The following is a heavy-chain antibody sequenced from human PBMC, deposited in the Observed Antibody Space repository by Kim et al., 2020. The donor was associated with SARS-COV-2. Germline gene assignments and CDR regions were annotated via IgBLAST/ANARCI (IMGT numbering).Heavy chain of an antibody. CDR1: GYSFTSYW. Sequence: GESLKISCKGSGYSFTSYWIGWVRQMPGKGLEWMGIIYPGDSDTRYSPSFQGQVTISADKSISTAYLQWSSLKASDTAMYYCARHLFGATTVTTSPYYYYYYGMDVWGQGTTVTVSS. V-gene: IGHV5-51*01. CDR3: ARHLFGATTVTTSPYYYYYYGMDV. CDR2: IYPGDSDT. D-gene: IGHD4-17*01. J-gene: IGHJ6*02.